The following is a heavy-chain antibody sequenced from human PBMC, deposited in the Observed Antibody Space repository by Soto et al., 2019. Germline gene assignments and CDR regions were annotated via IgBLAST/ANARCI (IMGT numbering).Heavy chain of an antibody. CDR2: INAGSGNT. CDR3: AGGGEPAYSPWHVNGDY. J-gene: IGHJ4*02. CDR1: GYTLTSYT. D-gene: IGHD2-2*01. V-gene: IGHV1-3*01. Sequence: ASVKVSCKASGYTLTSYTIHWVRQAPGQRLEWMGWINAGSGNTRYSQKLQGRVSLTRDTSASLAYMELSSLRSEDTAVYYCAGGGEPAYSPWHVNGDYWGQGTPVTVPS.